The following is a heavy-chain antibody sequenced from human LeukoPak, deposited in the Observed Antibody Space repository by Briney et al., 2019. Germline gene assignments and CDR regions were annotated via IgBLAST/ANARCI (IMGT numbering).Heavy chain of an antibody. V-gene: IGHV3-15*01. CDR3: TTAGLWFGDYYYGMDV. CDR2: IKSKTDGGTT. D-gene: IGHD3-10*01. CDR1: GFTFSSYA. J-gene: IGHJ6*04. Sequence: PGRSLRLSCAASGFTFSSYAMHWVRQAPGKGLEWVGRIKSKTDGGTTDYAAPVKGRFTISRDDSKNTLYLQMNSLKTEDTAVYYCTTAGLWFGDYYYGMDVWGKGTTVTVSS.